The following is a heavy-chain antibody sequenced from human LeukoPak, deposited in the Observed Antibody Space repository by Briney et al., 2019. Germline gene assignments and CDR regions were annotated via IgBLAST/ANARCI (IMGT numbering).Heavy chain of an antibody. Sequence: GGSLRLSCAASGFTFSSYAMSWVRQAPGKGLEWVSAISGSGGSTYYADSVKGRFTISRDNSKNTLYLQMNSLRAEDTAVYYCARDLGGVWFGELGILYYWGQGALVTVSS. V-gene: IGHV3-23*01. D-gene: IGHD3-10*01. CDR1: GFTFSSYA. J-gene: IGHJ4*02. CDR2: ISGSGGST. CDR3: ARDLGGVWFGELGILYY.